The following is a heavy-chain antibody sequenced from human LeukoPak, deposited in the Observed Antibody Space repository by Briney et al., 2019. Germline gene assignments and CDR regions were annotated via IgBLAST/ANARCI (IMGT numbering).Heavy chain of an antibody. Sequence: EASVKVSCKSSGYTFTGYYMHWVRQAPGQGLEWMGWINPNSGGTNYAQKFQGRVTVTRDTSISTAYMELSRLRSDDTAVYYCARGYSYYYYYMDVWGKGTTVTVSS. CDR2: INPNSGGT. CDR1: GYTFTGYY. V-gene: IGHV1-2*02. D-gene: IGHD4-11*01. J-gene: IGHJ6*03. CDR3: ARGYSYYYYYMDV.